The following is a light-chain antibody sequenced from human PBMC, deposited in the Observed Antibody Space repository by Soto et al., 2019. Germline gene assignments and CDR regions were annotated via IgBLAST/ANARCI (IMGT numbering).Light chain of an antibody. J-gene: IGKJ2*01. CDR1: QSVSSN. V-gene: IGKV3-15*01. CDR3: QHYNNCPFT. CDR2: GAS. Sequence: EIVMTQSPATLSVSPGERATLSCRASQSVSSNLAWYQQKPGQAPTLLIYGASARASGIPARFSGSGSGKEFTLTISSLQSEDFAVYYCQHYNNCPFTFGQGTKLEIK.